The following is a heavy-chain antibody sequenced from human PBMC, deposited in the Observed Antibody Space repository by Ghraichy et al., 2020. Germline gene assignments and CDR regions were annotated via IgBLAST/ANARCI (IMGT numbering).Heavy chain of an antibody. CDR2: ISGSGGST. CDR1: GFTFSSYA. CDR3: AKELDYYYYYGMDV. Sequence: GESLNISCAASGFTFSSYAMSWVRQAPGKGLEWVSAISGSGGSTYYADSVKGRFTISRDNSKNTLYLQMNSLRAEDTAIYYCAKELDYYYYYGMDVWGQGTTVTVSS. J-gene: IGHJ6*02. V-gene: IGHV3-23*01.